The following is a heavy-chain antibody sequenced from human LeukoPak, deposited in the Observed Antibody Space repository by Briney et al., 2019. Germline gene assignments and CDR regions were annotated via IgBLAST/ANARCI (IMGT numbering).Heavy chain of an antibody. CDR2: ISSNGGST. D-gene: IGHD3-22*01. CDR1: GFTFSSYA. CDR3: AGALGDSSGYGIVY. Sequence: GGSLRLSCAASGFTFSSYAMHWVRQAPGKGLEYVSAISSNGGSTYCANSVKGRFTISRDNSKNTLYLQMGSLRAEDMAVYYCAGALGDSSGYGIVYWGQGTLVTVSS. J-gene: IGHJ4*02. V-gene: IGHV3-64*01.